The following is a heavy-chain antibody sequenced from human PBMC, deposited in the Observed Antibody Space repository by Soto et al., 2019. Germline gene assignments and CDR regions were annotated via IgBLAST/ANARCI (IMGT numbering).Heavy chain of an antibody. CDR2: ISYDGSNK. CDR3: AKDPGPQTTVKWLFDY. J-gene: IGHJ4*02. V-gene: IGHV3-30*18. CDR1: GFTFSSYG. D-gene: IGHD4-4*01. Sequence: QVQLVESGGGVVQPGRSLRLSCAASGFTFSSYGMHWVRQAPGKGLEWVAVISYDGSNKYYADSVKGRFTISRDNSKNTLYLQMNSLRAEDTAVYYCAKDPGPQTTVKWLFDYWGQGTLVTVSS.